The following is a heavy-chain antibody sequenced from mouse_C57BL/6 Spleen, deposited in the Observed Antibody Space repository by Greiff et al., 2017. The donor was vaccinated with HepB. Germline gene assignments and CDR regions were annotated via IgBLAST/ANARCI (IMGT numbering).Heavy chain of an antibody. CDR2: IDPSDSYT. Sequence: QVQLQQPGAELVMPGASVKLSCKASGYTFTSYWMHWVKQRPGQGLEWIGEIDPSDSYTNYNQKFKGKSTLTVDKSASTAYMKLSSLTSEDSAVYYCARHLLLDYWGQGTTLTVSS. CDR1: GYTFTSYW. V-gene: IGHV1-69*01. D-gene: IGHD2-1*01. CDR3: ARHLLLDY. J-gene: IGHJ2*01.